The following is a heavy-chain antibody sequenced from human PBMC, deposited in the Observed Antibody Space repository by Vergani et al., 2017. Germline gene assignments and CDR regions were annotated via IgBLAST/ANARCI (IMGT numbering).Heavy chain of an antibody. CDR2: IYYNGRT. CDR3: ARHGGSGNFYHLFDS. J-gene: IGHJ4*02. D-gene: IGHD3-10*01. Sequence: QVRLQESGPGLVRPSETLSLTCTVSGGSLTPYYWSWIRQSPGKGLEWIGNIYYNGRTKYNPSLKSRATISADTSKDQFSLRLTSMTAADTAVYYCARHGGSGNFYHLFDSWGQGTLVTVSS. CDR1: GGSLTPYY. V-gene: IGHV4-59*01.